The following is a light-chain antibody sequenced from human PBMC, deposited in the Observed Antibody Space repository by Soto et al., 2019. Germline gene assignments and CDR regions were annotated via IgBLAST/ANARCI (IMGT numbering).Light chain of an antibody. Sequence: KVMSISPATLSLNPGERATLSCRASQSVSSNSAWYQQKPGQAPRLLIYGASTRATGIPARFSGRGSGTEFTLTISSLQSEDFGVYYCQQYDNWPRTFGQGTMVDI. CDR3: QQYDNWPRT. CDR1: QSVSSN. J-gene: IGKJ1*01. V-gene: IGKV3-15*01. CDR2: GAS.